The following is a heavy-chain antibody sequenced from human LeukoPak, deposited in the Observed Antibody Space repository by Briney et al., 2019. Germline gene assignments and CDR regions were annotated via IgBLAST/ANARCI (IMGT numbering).Heavy chain of an antibody. CDR1: GGSISSSSYY. CDR3: ARGLTYYFDSSGYYVTDAFDI. D-gene: IGHD3-22*01. Sequence: SSETLSLTCTVSGGSISSSSYYWGWIRQPPGKGLEWIGSIYYSGSTYYNPSLKSRVTISVDTSKNQFSLKLTSVTAADTAVYYCARGLTYYFDSSGYYVTDAFDIWGQGTMVTVSS. CDR2: IYYSGST. V-gene: IGHV4-39*07. J-gene: IGHJ3*02.